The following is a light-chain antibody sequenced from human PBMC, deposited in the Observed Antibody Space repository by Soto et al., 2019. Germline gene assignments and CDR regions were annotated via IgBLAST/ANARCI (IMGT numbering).Light chain of an antibody. CDR1: ASNIGRDP. Sequence: QSVLTQPPSASGAPGQRVTISCSGSASNIGRDPVNWYQQVPGTAPKLLIYENNHRPSGVPDRFSGSKSGTSASLVISGLQSEDEGHYYCQAYANSLSKLLLGGGTK. J-gene: IGLJ3*02. V-gene: IGLV1-44*01. CDR2: ENN. CDR3: QAYANSLSKLL.